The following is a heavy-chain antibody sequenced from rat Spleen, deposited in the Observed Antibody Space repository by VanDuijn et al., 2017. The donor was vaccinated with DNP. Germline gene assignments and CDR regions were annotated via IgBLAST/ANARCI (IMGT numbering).Heavy chain of an antibody. CDR3: ARSPETSYIYFPWAY. V-gene: IGHV2-41*01. CDR1: GFPLTSYG. CDR2: IWNNGGT. D-gene: IGHD1-2*01. J-gene: IGHJ3*01. Sequence: QVQLKESGPGLVQPSQTLSLTCTVSGFPLTSYGVSWVRQPPGKGLEWMGVIWNNGGTRYNSVLKSRLSISKDTSKSQVFLKMNSLQTEDTATYYCARSPETSYIYFPWAYWGQGTLVTVSS.